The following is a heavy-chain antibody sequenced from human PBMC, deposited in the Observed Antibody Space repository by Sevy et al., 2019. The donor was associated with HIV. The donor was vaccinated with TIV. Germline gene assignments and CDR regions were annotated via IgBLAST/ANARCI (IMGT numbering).Heavy chain of an antibody. J-gene: IGHJ4*02. V-gene: IGHV1-24*01. CDR3: ATTKDYYESSGEPFDY. CDR1: GSTLSQMA. CDR2: FDPEDAET. Sequence: ASVKVSCKVSGSTLSQMAMHWVRQAPGKGLEWMATFDPEDAETIYTQKFQGRVTMTEDTSRDTAYMELSNLRSEDTAVYYCATTKDYYESSGEPFDYWGQGTLVTVSS. D-gene: IGHD3-22*01.